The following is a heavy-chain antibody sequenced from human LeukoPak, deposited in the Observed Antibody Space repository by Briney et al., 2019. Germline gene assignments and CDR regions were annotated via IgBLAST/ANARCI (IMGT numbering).Heavy chain of an antibody. V-gene: IGHV3-23*01. CDR3: AKAHRRYCSSTSCYWDY. CDR1: GFTFSSYA. Sequence: PGGSLRLACAASGFTFSSYAMSWVRQAPGKGLEWVSAITGSGGSTYYADSVKGRFTISRDNSKITLYLQMNSLRAEDTAVYYCAKAHRRYCSSTSCYWDYWGQGTLVTVSS. D-gene: IGHD2-2*01. J-gene: IGHJ4*02. CDR2: ITGSGGST.